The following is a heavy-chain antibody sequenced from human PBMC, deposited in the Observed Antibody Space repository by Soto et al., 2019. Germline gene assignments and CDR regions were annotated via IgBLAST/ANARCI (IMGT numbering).Heavy chain of an antibody. D-gene: IGHD3-22*01. J-gene: IGHJ4*02. CDR3: AKEYDSSGYYPDY. CDR1: GFSLTTTEVA. CDR2: IYWDDDK. V-gene: IGHV2-5*02. Sequence: SGPTLVNPTQSLTLTCSFSGFSLTTTEVAVGWIRQPPGKALEWLALIYWDDDKRYSPSLKSSLTITKDTAKNQVVLTMTNVHPEDTAVYYCAKEYDSSGYYPDYWGQGTLVTVSS.